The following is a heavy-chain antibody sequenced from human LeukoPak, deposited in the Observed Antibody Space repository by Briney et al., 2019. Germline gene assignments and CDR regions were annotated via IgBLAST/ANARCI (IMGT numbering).Heavy chain of an antibody. Sequence: SETLSLTCAVNGGSFSGYYWSWIRQPPGKGLEWIGEINHSGSTNYNPSLKSRVTISVDTSKNQFSLKLSSVTAADTAVYYCARVAIEYSSSAGGFDYWGQGTLVTVSS. D-gene: IGHD6-6*01. V-gene: IGHV4-34*01. CDR1: GGSFSGYY. CDR3: ARVAIEYSSSAGGFDY. J-gene: IGHJ4*02. CDR2: INHSGST.